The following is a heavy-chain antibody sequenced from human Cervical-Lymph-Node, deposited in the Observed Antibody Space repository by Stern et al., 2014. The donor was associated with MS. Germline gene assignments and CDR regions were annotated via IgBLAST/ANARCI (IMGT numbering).Heavy chain of an antibody. J-gene: IGHJ4*02. CDR2: ISWNSNNI. CDR1: GFTFDDCA. Sequence: MQLVQSGGGSVQPGRSLRLSCAASGFTFDDCAIHWVRQAPGKGLEWVSGISWNSNNIGYADSVRGRFTISRDNAKNSLYLQMNGLRPEDTALYYCAKDISERHYYFDSWGEGTLVTVSS. D-gene: IGHD3-16*02. V-gene: IGHV3-9*01. CDR3: AKDISERHYYFDS.